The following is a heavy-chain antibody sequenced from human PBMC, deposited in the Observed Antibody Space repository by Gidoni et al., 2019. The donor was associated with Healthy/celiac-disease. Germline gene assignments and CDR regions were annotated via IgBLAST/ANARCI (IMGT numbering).Heavy chain of an antibody. D-gene: IGHD6-13*01. CDR1: VYTFTSSA. CDR2: IHAGNGNT. J-gene: IGHJ6*02. V-gene: IGHV1-3*01. CDR3: AREFIAAAGTYYYYYGMDV. Sequence: QVQFVQSGAEVKKPGASVKVSCKASVYTFTSSAMHLVRQAPGQRPEWMGWIHAGNGNTKYSQKFQGRVTIARDTSASTDYMELSSLRSEDTAVYYCAREFIAAAGTYYYYYGMDVWGQGTTVTVSS.